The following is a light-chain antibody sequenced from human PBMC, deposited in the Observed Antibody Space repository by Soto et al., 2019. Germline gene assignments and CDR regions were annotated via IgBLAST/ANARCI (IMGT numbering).Light chain of an antibody. Sequence: EVVLTQSPATLSLSPGERATLSCRASQSVSSSLAWYQQKPGQAPRLLIYDTSNRATGIPARFSGSGPGTDFILTISSLEPEDFAVYYCQQRSSFGPGTKVDIK. CDR2: DTS. CDR1: QSVSSS. V-gene: IGKV3D-11*02. CDR3: QQRSS. J-gene: IGKJ3*01.